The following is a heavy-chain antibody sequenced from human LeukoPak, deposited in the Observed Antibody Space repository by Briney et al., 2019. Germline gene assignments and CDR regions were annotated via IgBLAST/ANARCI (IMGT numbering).Heavy chain of an antibody. CDR3: ARGGSYYYDSSGYPHDAFDI. D-gene: IGHD3-22*01. CDR2: ISSSSSYI. Sequence: KTGGSLRLSCAASGFTVSSNYMSWVRQAPGKGREWVSSISSSSSYIYYADSVKGRFTISRDNAKNSLYLQINSLRAEDTAVYYCARGGSYYYDSSGYPHDAFDIWGQGTMVTVSS. J-gene: IGHJ3*02. V-gene: IGHV3-21*01. CDR1: GFTVSSNY.